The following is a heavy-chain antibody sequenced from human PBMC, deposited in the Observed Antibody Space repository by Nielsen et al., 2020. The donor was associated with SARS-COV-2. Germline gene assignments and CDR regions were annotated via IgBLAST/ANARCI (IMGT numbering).Heavy chain of an antibody. CDR2: ISYDGSNK. Sequence: EGSLRLSCAASGFTFSSYAMHWVRQAPGKGLEWVAVISYDGSNKYYADSVKGRFTISRDNSKNTLYLQMNSLRAEDTAVYYCARDRLHCSSTSCLPYYYYYYGMDVWGQGTTVTVSS. CDR3: ARDRLHCSSTSCLPYYYYYYGMDV. D-gene: IGHD2-2*01. V-gene: IGHV3-30-3*01. CDR1: GFTFSSYA. J-gene: IGHJ6*02.